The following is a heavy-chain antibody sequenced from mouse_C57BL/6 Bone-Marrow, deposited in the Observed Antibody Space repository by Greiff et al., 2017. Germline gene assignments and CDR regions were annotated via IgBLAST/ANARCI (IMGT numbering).Heavy chain of an antibody. Sequence: QVTLKESGPGILQPSQSLSLTCSFSGFSLSTFGMGVGWIRQPSGKGLEWLAHIWWDDDKYYNPALKSRTTISKASSTNPVFLQIAHVDTADTATYYLARSRYGSSLHWYFDVWGTGTTVTVSS. J-gene: IGHJ1*03. D-gene: IGHD1-1*01. V-gene: IGHV8-8*01. CDR2: IWWDDDK. CDR1: GFSLSTFGMG. CDR3: ARSRYGSSLHWYFDV.